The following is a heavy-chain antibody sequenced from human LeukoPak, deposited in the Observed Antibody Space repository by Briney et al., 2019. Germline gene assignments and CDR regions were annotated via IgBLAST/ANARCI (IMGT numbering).Heavy chain of an antibody. CDR3: ARGPRITMVRGVIIYAFDI. CDR2: VNPNSGGT. CDR1: GYTFTGYY. V-gene: IGHV1-2*02. J-gene: IGHJ3*02. Sequence: GASVKVSCKASGYTFTGYYMHWVRQAPGQGLEWMGWVNPNSGGTNYAQKFQGRVTMTRDTSISTAYMELSRLRSDDTAVYYCARGPRITMVRGVIIYAFDIWGQGTMVTVSS. D-gene: IGHD3-10*01.